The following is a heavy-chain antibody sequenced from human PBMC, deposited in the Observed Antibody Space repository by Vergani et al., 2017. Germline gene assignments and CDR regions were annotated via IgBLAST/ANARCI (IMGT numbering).Heavy chain of an antibody. V-gene: IGHV3-23*04. D-gene: IGHD3-10*01. Sequence: EVQLVESGGGLVQPGRSLRLSCAASGFTFDDYAMHWVRQAPGKGLEWVSGISGSGGSTYYADSVKGRFTISRDNSKNTLYLQMNSLRAEDTAVYYCAKDGITMVRGVTYFDYWGQGTTVTVSS. CDR1: GFTFDDYA. CDR2: ISGSGGST. J-gene: IGHJ4*03. CDR3: AKDGITMVRGVTYFDY.